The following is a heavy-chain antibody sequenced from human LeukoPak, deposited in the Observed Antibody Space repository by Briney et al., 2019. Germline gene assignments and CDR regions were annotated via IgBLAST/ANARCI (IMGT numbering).Heavy chain of an antibody. CDR3: TAAAGQDY. Sequence: GGSLRLSCTTSGFTFSGSAMHWVRQASGKGLEWVGRIRSKANNYATAYAASVKGRFTISRDDSENTAYLQMNSLKTEDTAVYYCTAAAGQDYWGQGTLVTVSS. CDR2: IRSKANNYAT. D-gene: IGHD6-13*01. J-gene: IGHJ4*02. CDR1: GFTFSGSA. V-gene: IGHV3-73*01.